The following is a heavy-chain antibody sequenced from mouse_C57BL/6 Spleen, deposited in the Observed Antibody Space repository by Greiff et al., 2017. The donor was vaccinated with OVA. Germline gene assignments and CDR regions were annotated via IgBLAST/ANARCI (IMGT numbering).Heavy chain of an antibody. J-gene: IGHJ1*03. D-gene: IGHD1-1*01. CDR1: GYTFTSYW. V-gene: IGHV1-52*01. Sequence: QVQPQQPGAELVRPGSSVKLSCKASGYTFTSYWMHWVKQRPIQGLEWIGNIDPSDSETHYNQKFKDKATLTVDKSSSTAYMQLSSLTSEDSAVYYCARGGGSSYVGWYFDVWGTGTTVTVSS. CDR2: IDPSDSET. CDR3: ARGGGSSYVGWYFDV.